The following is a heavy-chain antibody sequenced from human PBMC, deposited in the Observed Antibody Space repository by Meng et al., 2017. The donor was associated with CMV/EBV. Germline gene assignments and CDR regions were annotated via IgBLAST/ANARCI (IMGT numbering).Heavy chain of an antibody. CDR1: GGSISSYY. V-gene: IGHV4-59*01. Sequence: SETLSLTCTVSGGSISSYYWSWIRQPPGKGLEWIGYIYYSGSTNYNPSLKSRVTIPVDTSKNQFSLKLSSVTSADTAVYYCASGPNWNYFDYWGQGTLVTVSS. CDR2: IYYSGST. J-gene: IGHJ4*02. CDR3: ASGPNWNYFDY. D-gene: IGHD1-1*01.